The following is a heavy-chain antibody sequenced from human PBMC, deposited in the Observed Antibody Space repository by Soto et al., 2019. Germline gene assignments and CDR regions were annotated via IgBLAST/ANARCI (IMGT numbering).Heavy chain of an antibody. CDR3: VRQGYCGGGSCYRWFDP. Sequence: QLQLQESGPGLVKPSETLSLTCTVSGGSISSSYYYWGWIRQPPGKGLEWIGSIHYSGTTYFSPSLKSRVTVSVVTSKNQFSLKGNSVTAADTAVYYCVRQGYCGGGSCYRWFDPWGLGTLVTVSS. CDR2: IHYSGTT. D-gene: IGHD2-15*01. V-gene: IGHV4-39*01. J-gene: IGHJ5*02. CDR1: GGSISSSYYY.